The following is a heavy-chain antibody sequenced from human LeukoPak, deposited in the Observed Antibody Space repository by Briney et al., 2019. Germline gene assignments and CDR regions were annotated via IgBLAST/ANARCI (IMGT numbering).Heavy chain of an antibody. J-gene: IGHJ4*02. D-gene: IGHD3-22*01. Sequence: GGSLRLSCAASGFTFSSYGMHWVRQAPGKGLEWVAVISYDGSNKYYADSVKGRFTISRDNSKNTLYLQMNSLRAEDTAVYYCAREHYYYDSSGYSYPDYWGQGTLVTVSS. CDR2: ISYDGSNK. V-gene: IGHV3-30*03. CDR3: AREHYYYDSSGYSYPDY. CDR1: GFTFSSYG.